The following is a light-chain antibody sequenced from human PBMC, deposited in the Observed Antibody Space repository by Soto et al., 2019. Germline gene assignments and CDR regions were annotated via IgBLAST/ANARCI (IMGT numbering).Light chain of an antibody. V-gene: IGKV3-15*01. CDR1: QSVSSN. CDR3: QQYNNWPPWT. CDR2: CAS. J-gene: IGKJ1*01. Sequence: EIVMTQSPATLSVSPGERATLSCRASQSVSSNLAWYQQTPGQAPRLLIYCASTRSTGIPARFSGSGSGTEFTLTISSLQSEACAVYYCQQYNNWPPWTFGQGTKVEIK.